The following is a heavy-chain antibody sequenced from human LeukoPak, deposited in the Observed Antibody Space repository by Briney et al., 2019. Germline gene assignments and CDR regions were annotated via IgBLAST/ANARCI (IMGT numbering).Heavy chain of an antibody. Sequence: GGSLRLSCAASGFTFDDYGMSWVRQAPGKGLEWVSGINWNGGSTGYADSVKGRFTISRDNAKNSLYLQMNSLRAEDTALYYCARVSYYYDSSGCYLDAFDIWGQGTMVTVSS. CDR2: INWNGGST. D-gene: IGHD3-22*01. CDR3: ARVSYYYDSSGCYLDAFDI. CDR1: GFTFDDYG. V-gene: IGHV3-20*04. J-gene: IGHJ3*02.